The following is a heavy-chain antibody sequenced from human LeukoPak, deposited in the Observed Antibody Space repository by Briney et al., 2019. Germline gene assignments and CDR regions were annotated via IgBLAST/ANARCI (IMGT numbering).Heavy chain of an antibody. V-gene: IGHV3-23*01. D-gene: IGHD6-13*01. CDR2: ISGSGGST. CDR1: GFTFSSYA. CDR3: ARGRGSWYGVYFDY. Sequence: KAGGSLRLSCAASGFTFSSYAMSWVRQAPGKGLEWVSAISGSGGSTYYADSVKGRFTISRDNAKDSLYLQMNSLRTEDTAVYYCARGRGSWYGVYFDYWGQGTLVTVSS. J-gene: IGHJ4*02.